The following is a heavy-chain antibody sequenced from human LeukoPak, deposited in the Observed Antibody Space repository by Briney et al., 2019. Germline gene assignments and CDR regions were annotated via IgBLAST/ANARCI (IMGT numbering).Heavy chain of an antibody. Sequence: GGSLRLSCAASGFTFSSYGMHWVRQAPGKGLEWVAFIRHDGSNKYYADSVKGRFTISRDNSENTLYLQMNSLRAEDTAVYYCAKIPRFWSAEAYYMDVWGKGTTVTVSS. CDR2: IRHDGSNK. CDR1: GFTFSSYG. V-gene: IGHV3-30*02. J-gene: IGHJ6*03. D-gene: IGHD3-3*01. CDR3: AKIPRFWSAEAYYMDV.